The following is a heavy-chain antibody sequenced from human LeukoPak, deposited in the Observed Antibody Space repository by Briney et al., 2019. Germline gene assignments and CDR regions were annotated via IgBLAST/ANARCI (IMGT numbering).Heavy chain of an antibody. V-gene: IGHV3-21*01. D-gene: IGHD3-22*01. J-gene: IGHJ4*02. CDR3: ARARGITMIDY. CDR1: RFTFSSYS. CDR2: ISSSSSYI. Sequence: RGSLTLSCVASRFTFSSYSMNWVRQAPAKGLEWVSSISSSSSYIYYADSVKGRFTISRDNAKNSLYLQMKSLRAEDTAVYYCARARGITMIDYWGQGTLVTVSS.